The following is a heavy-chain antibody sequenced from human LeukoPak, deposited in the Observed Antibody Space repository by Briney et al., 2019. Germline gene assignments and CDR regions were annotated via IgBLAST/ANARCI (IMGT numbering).Heavy chain of an antibody. J-gene: IGHJ5*02. D-gene: IGHD3-16*01. CDR2: INHSGST. CDR3: ARGQGGGGSCWFDP. V-gene: IGHV4-34*01. CDR1: GGSFSGYY. Sequence: PSETLSLTCAVYGGSFSGYYWSWIRQPPGKGLEWIGEINHSGSTNYNPSLKSRVTISVDTSKNQFSLKLSSVTAADTAVYYCARGQGGGGSCWFDPWGQGTLVTVSS.